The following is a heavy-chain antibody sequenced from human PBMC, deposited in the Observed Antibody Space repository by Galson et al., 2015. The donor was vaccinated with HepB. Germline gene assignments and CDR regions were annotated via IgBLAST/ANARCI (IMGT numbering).Heavy chain of an antibody. CDR3: TTDFTPIGSMAFDI. D-gene: IGHD1-26*01. J-gene: IGHJ3*02. CDR2: IKSKTDGGTT. Sequence: SLRLSCAASGFTFSNAWMSWVRQAPGKGLEWVGRIKSKTDGGTTDYAAPVKGRFTISRDDSKNTLYLQMNSLKTEDTAVYYCTTDFTPIGSMAFDIWGQGTMVTVSS. V-gene: IGHV3-15*01. CDR1: GFTFSNAW.